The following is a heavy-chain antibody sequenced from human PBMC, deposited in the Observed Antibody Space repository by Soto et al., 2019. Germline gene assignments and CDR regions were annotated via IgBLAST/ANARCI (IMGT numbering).Heavy chain of an antibody. Sequence: GGSLRLSCAASGFTFSSYGMHWVRQAPGKGLEWVAVIWYDGSNKYYADSVKGRFTISRDNSKNTLYLQMNSLRAEDTAVYYCAREGDTKVYYYYGMDVWGQGTTVTVSS. V-gene: IGHV3-33*01. CDR3: AREGDTKVYYYYGMDV. J-gene: IGHJ6*02. D-gene: IGHD2-2*01. CDR1: GFTFSSYG. CDR2: IWYDGSNK.